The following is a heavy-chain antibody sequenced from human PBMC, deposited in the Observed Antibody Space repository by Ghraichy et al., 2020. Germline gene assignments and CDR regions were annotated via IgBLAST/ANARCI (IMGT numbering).Heavy chain of an antibody. D-gene: IGHD1-26*01. Sequence: SETLSLTCTVSGGSISSSSYYWGWIRQPPGKGLEWIGSIYYSGSTYYNPSLKSRVTISVDTSKNQFSLKLSSVTAADTAVYYCARIPRGIVGATVLDYFDYWGQGTLVTVSS. CDR3: ARIPRGIVGATVLDYFDY. V-gene: IGHV4-39*01. CDR1: GGSISSSSYY. CDR2: IYYSGST. J-gene: IGHJ4*02.